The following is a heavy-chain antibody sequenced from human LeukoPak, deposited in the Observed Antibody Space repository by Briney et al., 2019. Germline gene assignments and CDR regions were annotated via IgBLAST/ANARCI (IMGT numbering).Heavy chain of an antibody. D-gene: IGHD2-2*01. CDR3: ARGDFCSSSNCYLRPMDV. V-gene: IGHV4-59*01. CDR2: IYYSGST. J-gene: IGHJ6*03. CDR1: DDSISNYY. Sequence: SSETLSLTCTVSDDSISNYYWSWIRQPPGKGLEWIGYIYYSGSTTYNPSLKSRITMSVDTSKNQFSLKLRSVTAADTAVYYCARGDFCSSSNCYLRPMDVWGKGTTVTVSS.